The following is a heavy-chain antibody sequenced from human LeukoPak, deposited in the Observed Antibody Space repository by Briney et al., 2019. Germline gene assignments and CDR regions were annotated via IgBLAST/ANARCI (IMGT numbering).Heavy chain of an antibody. V-gene: IGHV3-48*04. D-gene: IGHD3-3*01. J-gene: IGHJ4*02. CDR1: GFTFSSYS. CDR3: ARDIHDFWSGYYDFDY. Sequence: GGSLRLSCAASGFTFSSYSMNWVRQAPGKGLEWVSYISSSSSTIYYADSVKGRFTISRDNAKNSLYLQMNSLRAEDTAVYYCARDIHDFWSGYYDFDYWGQGTLVTVSS. CDR2: ISSSSSTI.